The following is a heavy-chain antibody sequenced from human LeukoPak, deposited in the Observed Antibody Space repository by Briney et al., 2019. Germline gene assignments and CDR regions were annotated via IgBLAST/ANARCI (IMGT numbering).Heavy chain of an antibody. Sequence: GASVKVSCKASGYTFTSYDINWVRQATGQGLEWMGWMNPNSGNTGYAQKFQGRVTMTRNTSISTAYMELSSLRSEDTAVYYCARVLGCYGSGSYADGMDVWGQGTTVTVSS. J-gene: IGHJ6*02. CDR1: GYTFTSYD. D-gene: IGHD3-10*01. V-gene: IGHV1-8*01. CDR3: ARVLGCYGSGSYADGMDV. CDR2: MNPNSGNT.